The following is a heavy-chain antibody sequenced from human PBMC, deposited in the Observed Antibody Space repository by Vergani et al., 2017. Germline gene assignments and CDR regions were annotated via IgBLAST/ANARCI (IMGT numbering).Heavy chain of an antibody. D-gene: IGHD6-25*01. CDR3: ARESGGVDY. Sequence: QVQLVQSGSELKKPGASVKLSCKASGYPFTRYALSWVRQAPGQGLEWLGWINTNTGDPTYAQAFRGRFVFSLDTPVSTAFLQISSLKAEDTAVYYCARESGGVDYWGQGTLVTVSS. J-gene: IGHJ4*02. CDR2: INTNTGDP. CDR1: GYPFTRYA. V-gene: IGHV7-4-1*02.